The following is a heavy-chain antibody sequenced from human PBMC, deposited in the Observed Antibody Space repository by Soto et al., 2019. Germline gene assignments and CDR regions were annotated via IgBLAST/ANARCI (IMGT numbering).Heavy chain of an antibody. CDR3: VRPIAAAGSNYYYGLHV. Sequence: GGSLRLSCAASGFTFSNYWMHWVRQAPGKGLVWVSRVNSEGSSTSYADPVKGRFTISRDNAKNTLYLQMNSLRAEDTAVYFCVRPIAAAGSNYYYGLHVWGQGTTVTVSS. V-gene: IGHV3-74*01. CDR1: GFTFSNYW. CDR2: VNSEGSST. D-gene: IGHD6-13*01. J-gene: IGHJ6*02.